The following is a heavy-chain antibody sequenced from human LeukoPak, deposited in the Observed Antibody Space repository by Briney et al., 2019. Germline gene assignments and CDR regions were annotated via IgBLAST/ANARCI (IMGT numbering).Heavy chain of an antibody. CDR1: GGSISSYY. CDR3: AGYYDSSGYRYFDY. V-gene: IGHV4-59*08. CDR2: IYYSGST. J-gene: IGHJ4*02. Sequence: KPSGTLSLTCTVSGGSISSYYWSWIRQPPGKGLEWIGYIYYSGSTNYNPSLKSRVTISVDTSKNQFSLKLSSVTAADTAVYYCAGYYDSSGYRYFDYWGRGTLVTVSS. D-gene: IGHD3-22*01.